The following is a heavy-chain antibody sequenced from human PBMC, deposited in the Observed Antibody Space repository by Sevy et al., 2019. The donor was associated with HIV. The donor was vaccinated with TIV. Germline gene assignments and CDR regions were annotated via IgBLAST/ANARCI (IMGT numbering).Heavy chain of an antibody. J-gene: IGHJ4*02. D-gene: IGHD2-21*02. Sequence: GGSLRLSCAASGFTFDDYGMSWVRQAPGKGLEWVSAIIGNGVLTSYVESVRGRFTISRDNAKNALYLQMNSLRADDTAVYFCAREKSCGGDCYYFDYWGQGALVTVSS. CDR1: GFTFDDYG. CDR3: AREKSCGGDCYYFDY. CDR2: IIGNGVLT. V-gene: IGHV3-20*04.